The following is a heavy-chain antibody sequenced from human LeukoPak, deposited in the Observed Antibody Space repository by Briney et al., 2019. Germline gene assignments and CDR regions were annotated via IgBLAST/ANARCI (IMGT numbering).Heavy chain of an antibody. CDR3: AKDRSESYFYFDF. CDR1: GFTFSSYG. Sequence: SGGSLRLSCAASGFTFSSYGMHWVRQAPGKGLEWVAVIWYDGSNKYYADSVKGRFTISRDNSKNTLYLQMNSLRAEDTAVYYCAKDRSESYFYFDFWGQGTLVTVSS. D-gene: IGHD1-26*01. J-gene: IGHJ4*02. CDR2: IWYDGSNK. V-gene: IGHV3-30*02.